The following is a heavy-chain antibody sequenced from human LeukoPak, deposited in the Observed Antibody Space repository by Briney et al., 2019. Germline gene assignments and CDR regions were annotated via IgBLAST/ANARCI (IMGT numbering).Heavy chain of an antibody. CDR3: AKGGSGGKTDY. CDR2: IIGSGGST. J-gene: IGHJ4*02. D-gene: IGHD2-15*01. V-gene: IGHV3-23*01. Sequence: GGSLRLSCAASGFTFSSQPMSWGRQAPGKGLEWVSSIIGSGGSTFYTDSVKGRFTISRDNSKNTLYLQMNSLRADDTAVYYCAKGGSGGKTDYWGQGTLVTVSS. CDR1: GFTFSSQP.